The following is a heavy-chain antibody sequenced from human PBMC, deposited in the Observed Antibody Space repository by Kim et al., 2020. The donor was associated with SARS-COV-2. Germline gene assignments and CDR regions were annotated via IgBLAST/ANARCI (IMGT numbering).Heavy chain of an antibody. CDR1: GGSISSSSYY. CDR2: IFYSGST. V-gene: IGHV4-39*01. D-gene: IGHD5-18*01. CDR3: ARRGDTAMGAHFDY. J-gene: IGHJ4*02. Sequence: SETLSLTCTVSGGSISSSSYYWGWIRQPPGKGLEWIGSIFYSGSTYYNSSLKSRVTISVDTSKNQFSLKLSSVTAADTAVYYCARRGDTAMGAHFDYWGQGTLVTVSP.